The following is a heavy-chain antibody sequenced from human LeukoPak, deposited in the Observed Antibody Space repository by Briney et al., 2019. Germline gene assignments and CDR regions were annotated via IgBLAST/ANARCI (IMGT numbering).Heavy chain of an antibody. V-gene: IGHV3-23*01. Sequence: PGGSPRLSCAASGFTFSSYAMSWVRQAPGKGLEWVSAISGSGGSTYYADSVKGRFTISRDNSKNTLYQQMNSLRAEDTAVYYCAKTEAAAHINWFDPWGQGTLVTVSS. CDR2: ISGSGGST. CDR1: GFTFSSYA. CDR3: AKTEAAAHINWFDP. D-gene: IGHD6-13*01. J-gene: IGHJ5*02.